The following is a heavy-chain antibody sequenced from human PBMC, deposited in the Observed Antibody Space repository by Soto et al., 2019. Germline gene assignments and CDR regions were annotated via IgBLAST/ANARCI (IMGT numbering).Heavy chain of an antibody. J-gene: IGHJ4*02. D-gene: IGHD3-16*02. Sequence: GESLKISCKGSGYSFTSYWISWVRQMPGKGLEWMGRIDPSDSYTNYSPSFQGHVTISADKSISTAYLQWSSLKASDTAMYYRARHEAFGGVIVTLGYWGQGTQVTVSS. CDR1: GYSFTSYW. V-gene: IGHV5-10-1*01. CDR2: IDPSDSYT. CDR3: ARHEAFGGVIVTLGY.